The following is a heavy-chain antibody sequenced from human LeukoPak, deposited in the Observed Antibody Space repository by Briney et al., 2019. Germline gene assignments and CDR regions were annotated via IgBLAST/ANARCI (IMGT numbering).Heavy chain of an antibody. Sequence: PGRSLRLSCAASGFTFSSYAMHWVRQAPGKGLEWAASITYDGSTENYADSVKGRFTISRDNSRNTLYLEMNSLGPGDTAIYYCAREKRGGYYPGYWGQGTLVTVSS. V-gene: IGHV3-30-3*01. D-gene: IGHD3-3*01. CDR3: AREKRGGYYPGY. CDR2: ITYDGSTE. CDR1: GFTFSSYA. J-gene: IGHJ4*02.